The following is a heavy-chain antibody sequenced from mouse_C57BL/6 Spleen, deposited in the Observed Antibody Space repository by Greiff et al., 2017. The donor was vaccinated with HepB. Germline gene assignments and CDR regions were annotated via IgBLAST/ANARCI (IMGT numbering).Heavy chain of an antibody. D-gene: IGHD3-3*01. CDR3: ARGFEGTD. CDR1: GFTFSDYY. V-gene: IGHV5-12*01. CDR2: ISNGGGST. J-gene: IGHJ3*01. Sequence: EVKLEESGGGLVQPGGSLKLSCAASGFTFSDYYMYWVRQTPEKRLEWVAYISNGGGSTYYPDTVKGRFTIARDNAKNTLYLQMSRLKSEDTAMYYCARGFEGTDWGQGTLVTVSA.